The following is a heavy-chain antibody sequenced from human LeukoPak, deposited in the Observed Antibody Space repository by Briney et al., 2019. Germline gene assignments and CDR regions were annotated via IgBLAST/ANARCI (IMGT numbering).Heavy chain of an antibody. CDR1: GGSISSGDYY. CDR2: IYYSGST. J-gene: IGHJ6*02. Sequence: SQTLSLTCTVSGGSISSGDYYWSWIRQPPGKGLEWIGYIYYSGSTYYNPSLKSRVTISVYTSKNQFSLKLSSVTAADTAVYYCARDHYYDSSGYYYGMDVWGQGTTVTVSS. V-gene: IGHV4-30-4*01. D-gene: IGHD3-22*01. CDR3: ARDHYYDSSGYYYGMDV.